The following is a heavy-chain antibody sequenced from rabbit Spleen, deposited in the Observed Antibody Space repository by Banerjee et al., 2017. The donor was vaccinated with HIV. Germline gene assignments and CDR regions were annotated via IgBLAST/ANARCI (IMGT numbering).Heavy chain of an antibody. CDR1: GFSFSSNW. D-gene: IGHD1-1*01. Sequence: LEESGGGLVKPGGSLTLTCTVSGFSFSSNWICWVRQAPGKGLEWIACIDTNDGDTDYANWPKGRCYTSKSSSCTVTLQRTSLTAADTATYFCARNYVSAFDPRGPGTLVTFS. V-gene: IGHV1S45*01. CDR2: IDTNDGDT. CDR3: ARNYVSAFDP. J-gene: IGHJ2*01.